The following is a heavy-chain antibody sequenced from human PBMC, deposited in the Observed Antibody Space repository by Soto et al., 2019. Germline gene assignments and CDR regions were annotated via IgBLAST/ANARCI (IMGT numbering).Heavy chain of an antibody. D-gene: IGHD6-19*01. J-gene: IGHJ6*03. CDR1: GFTFSSYG. CDR2: IWYDGSNK. V-gene: IGHV3-33*01. CDR3: ARAVAGTFRYYYYYMDV. Sequence: SLRLSYKTSGFTFSSYGMHWVRQAPGKGLEWVAVIWYDGSNKYYADSVKGRFTISRDNSKNTLYLQMNSLRAEDTAVYYCARAVAGTFRYYYYYMDVWGKGT.